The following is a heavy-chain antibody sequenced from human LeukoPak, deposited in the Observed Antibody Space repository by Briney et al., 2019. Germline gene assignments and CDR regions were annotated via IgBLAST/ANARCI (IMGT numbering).Heavy chain of an antibody. Sequence: GASVKVPCKASGYTFTSYYMHRVRQAPGQGLEWMGIINPSGGSTSYAQKFQGRVTMTRDTSTSTVYMELSSLRSEDTAVYYCASDYCSSTSCYRWFDPWGQGTLVTVSS. V-gene: IGHV1-46*01. J-gene: IGHJ5*02. CDR3: ASDYCSSTSCYRWFDP. CDR1: GYTFTSYY. D-gene: IGHD2-2*01. CDR2: INPSGGST.